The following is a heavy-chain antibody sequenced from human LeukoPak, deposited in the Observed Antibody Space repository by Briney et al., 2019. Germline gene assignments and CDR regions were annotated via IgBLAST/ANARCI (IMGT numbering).Heavy chain of an antibody. CDR1: GLTFSTYA. CDR3: ARIFISTWLIDY. V-gene: IGHV3-30-3*01. J-gene: IGHJ4*02. CDR2: ISYDGNNK. Sequence: GGSLRLSCAASGLTFSTYAMHWARQAPGKGLEWVAVISYDGNNKYYADSVKGRFTISRDNSGNTLYLQMNSLRGEDTAVYYCARIFISTWLIDYWGQGTLVTVSS. D-gene: IGHD6-13*01.